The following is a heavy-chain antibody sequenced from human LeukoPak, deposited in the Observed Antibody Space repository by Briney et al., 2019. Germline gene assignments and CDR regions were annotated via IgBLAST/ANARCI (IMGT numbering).Heavy chain of an antibody. Sequence: PGGSLRLSCAASGFTFSSYAMSWVRQAPGKGLEWVSAISASGGSTYDADSVKGRFTLSRDNSKNTLSLQMNSLRAEDTAVYYCAKDSGAARPFDYWGQGTLVTVSS. CDR2: ISASGGST. D-gene: IGHD6-6*01. V-gene: IGHV3-23*01. J-gene: IGHJ4*02. CDR1: GFTFSSYA. CDR3: AKDSGAARPFDY.